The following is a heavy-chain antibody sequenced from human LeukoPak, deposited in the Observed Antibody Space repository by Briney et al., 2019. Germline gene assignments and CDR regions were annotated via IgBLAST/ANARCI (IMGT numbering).Heavy chain of an antibody. V-gene: IGHV3-21*01. Sequence: KSGGSLRLSCAASGFTFSSYSMNWVRQAPGKGLEWVSSISSSSSYIYYADSVKGRFTISRDNAKNSLYLQKNSLSAEDTAVYYCARDPPEISGYYPGKYYFDYWGQGTLVTVSS. CDR1: GFTFSSYS. CDR3: ARDPPEISGYYPGKYYFDY. CDR2: ISSSSSYI. J-gene: IGHJ4*02. D-gene: IGHD3-22*01.